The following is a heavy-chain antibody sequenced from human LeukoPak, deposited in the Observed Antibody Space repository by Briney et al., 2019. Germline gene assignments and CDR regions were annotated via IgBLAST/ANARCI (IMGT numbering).Heavy chain of an antibody. V-gene: IGHV1-18*01. CDR2: ISAYNGNT. CDR3: ARDLRPYCGGDCHGGGADY. D-gene: IGHD2-21*01. Sequence: EASVKVSCKASGYTFTIYGISWVRQAPGQGLEWMGWISAYNGNTNYAQKLQGRVTMTTDTSTSTAYMGLRSLRSDDTAVYYCARDLRPYCGGDCHGGGADYWGQGTLVTVSS. J-gene: IGHJ4*02. CDR1: GYTFTIYG.